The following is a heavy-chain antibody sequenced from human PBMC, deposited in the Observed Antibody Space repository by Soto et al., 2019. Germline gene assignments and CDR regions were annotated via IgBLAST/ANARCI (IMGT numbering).Heavy chain of an antibody. V-gene: IGHV3-21*04. CDR3: AFTEISSDY. J-gene: IGHJ4*02. CDR1: GFTFSSYS. D-gene: IGHD3-16*01. CDR2: ISSSSSYI. Sequence: PGGSLRLSCAASGFTFSSYSMNWVRQAPGKGLEWVSSISSSSSYIYYADSVKGRFTISRDSAKNTLYLQMNSLRAEDTAVYFCAFTEISSDYWGQGTLVTVSS.